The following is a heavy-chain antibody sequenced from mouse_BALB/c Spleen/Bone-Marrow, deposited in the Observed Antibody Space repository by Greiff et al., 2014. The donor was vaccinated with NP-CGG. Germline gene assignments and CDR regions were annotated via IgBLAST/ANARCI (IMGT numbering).Heavy chain of an antibody. CDR3: AREGGTTAHYYAMDY. J-gene: IGHJ4*01. Sequence: EVKLVESGGGLVKPGGSLKLSCAASGFTFSSYAMSWVRQTPERRLEWVASISSGGSTYYPDSVKGRFTISRDNARNILYLQMSSLRSEDTAMYYCAREGGTTAHYYAMDYWGQGTPVTVSS. CDR1: GFTFSSYA. CDR2: ISSGGST. D-gene: IGHD1-2*01. V-gene: IGHV5-6-5*01.